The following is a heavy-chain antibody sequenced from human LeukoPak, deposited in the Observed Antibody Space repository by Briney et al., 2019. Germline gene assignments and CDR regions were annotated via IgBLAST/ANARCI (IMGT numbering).Heavy chain of an antibody. V-gene: IGHV3-53*01. CDR3: AKEIRPNDH. CDR1: GFTVSSNY. Sequence: GGSLRLSCAASGFTVSSNYMSWVRQAPGKGLEWVSVIYSGGSTYYADSVKGRFTISRDNSKKTLFLQMNSLRVDDTAIYYCAKEIRPNDHWGQGTLVIVSS. CDR2: IYSGGST. D-gene: IGHD3-16*01. J-gene: IGHJ4*02.